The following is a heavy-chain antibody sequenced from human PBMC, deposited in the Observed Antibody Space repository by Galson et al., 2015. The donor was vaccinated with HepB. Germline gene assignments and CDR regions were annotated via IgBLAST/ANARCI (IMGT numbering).Heavy chain of an antibody. D-gene: IGHD5-12*01. CDR3: ARGGASRYSS. Sequence: LSLTCAAYGGSFSGYYLTWIRQAPGKGLQWIGEISPSGSTDYNPSLKSRVSMSVDTSKNQFSLKLSSVTAADTALYYCARGGASRYSSWGQGTLVTVSS. J-gene: IGHJ5*02. CDR1: GGSFSGYY. V-gene: IGHV4-34*01. CDR2: ISPSGST.